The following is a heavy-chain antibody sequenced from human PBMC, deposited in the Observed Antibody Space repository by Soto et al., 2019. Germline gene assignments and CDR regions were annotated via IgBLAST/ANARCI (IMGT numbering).Heavy chain of an antibody. CDR3: ARDTGDYAFDC. V-gene: IGHV3-33*01. J-gene: IGHJ4*02. CDR1: GFTFSSYG. Sequence: QVQLVESGGGVVQPGRSLRLSCAASGFTFSSYGMHWVRQAPGKGLEWVAVIWYDGSKKYYADSVTGRFTISRDNSENTLYLQMNSQRAEDTVVYYCARDTGDYAFDCWGQGTLVTVSS. CDR2: IWYDGSKK. D-gene: IGHD4-17*01.